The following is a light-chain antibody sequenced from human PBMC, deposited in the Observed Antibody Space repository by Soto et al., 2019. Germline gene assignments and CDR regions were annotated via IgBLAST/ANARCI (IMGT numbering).Light chain of an antibody. J-gene: IGKJ2*01. V-gene: IGKV2-24*01. CDR3: MQATQFPYT. CDR2: QVS. CDR1: QSLVHTDGSTY. Sequence: DIVMTQTPLSSPVTLGQPASISCRSSQSLVHTDGSTYLSWLHQRPGQPPRLLIYQVSKRVSGVPDTFSGSGAGTDFTLRISRVEVADVGVYYCMQATQFPYTFGQGTTLEI.